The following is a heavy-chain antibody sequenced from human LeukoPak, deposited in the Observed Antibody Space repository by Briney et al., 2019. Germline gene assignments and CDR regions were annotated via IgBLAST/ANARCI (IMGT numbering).Heavy chain of an antibody. D-gene: IGHD5-12*01. CDR3: ARVWVATASYYYYYGMDV. CDR2: ISSSSSYI. CDR1: GFTLSSYS. V-gene: IGHV3-21*01. J-gene: IGHJ6*02. Sequence: GGSLRLSCAASGFTLSSYSMNWVRQAPGKGLEWVSSISSSSSYIYYADSVKGRFTISRDNAKNSLYLQMNSLRAEDTAVYYCARVWVATASYYYYYGMDVWGQGTTVTASS.